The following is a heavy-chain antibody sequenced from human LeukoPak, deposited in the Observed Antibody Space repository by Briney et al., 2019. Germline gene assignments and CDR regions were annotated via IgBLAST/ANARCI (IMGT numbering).Heavy chain of an antibody. Sequence: LVTVSCKASGGTFRTFAINWVRRAPGKELEWMGGIIPLINTPMYAQKFQGRVTITADKSTSTAYMELSSLRSEDTAVYYCARSHNDFGDHYGGEGSLVTVSS. J-gene: IGHJ4*02. V-gene: IGHV1-69*06. CDR3: ARSHNDFGDHY. D-gene: IGHD3-3*01. CDR2: IIPLINTP. CDR1: GGTFRTFA.